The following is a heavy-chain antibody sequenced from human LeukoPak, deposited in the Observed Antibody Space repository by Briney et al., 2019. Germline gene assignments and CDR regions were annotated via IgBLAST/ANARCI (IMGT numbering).Heavy chain of an antibody. Sequence: PGRSLRLSCAASGFTFSSYAMHWVRQAPGKGLDWVAVISYDGSIRYYADSVKGRFTISRDNSKNTLYLQMNSLRAEDTAVYYCAKGEGATLYYYGMDVWGQGTTVTVSS. CDR2: ISYDGSIR. D-gene: IGHD1-26*01. CDR1: GFTFSSYA. J-gene: IGHJ6*02. CDR3: AKGEGATLYYYGMDV. V-gene: IGHV3-30-3*01.